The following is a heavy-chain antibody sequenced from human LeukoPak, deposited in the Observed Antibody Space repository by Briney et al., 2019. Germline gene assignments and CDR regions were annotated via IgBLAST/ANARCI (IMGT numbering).Heavy chain of an antibody. CDR2: IYYSGST. J-gene: IGHJ6*02. V-gene: IGHV4-30-4*08. CDR1: GGSISSSSYY. CDR3: GRYGAHYYAMDV. D-gene: IGHD4-17*01. Sequence: SETLSLTCTVSGGSISSSSYYWGWIRQPPGKGLEWIGYIYYSGSTYYNPFLKSRVTISVDTSKNQFSLKLTSVTAADTAVYYCGRYGAHYYAMDVWGQGTTVTVSS.